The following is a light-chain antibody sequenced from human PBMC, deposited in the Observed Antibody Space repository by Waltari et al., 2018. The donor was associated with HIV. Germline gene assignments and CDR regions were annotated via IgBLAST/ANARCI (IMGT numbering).Light chain of an antibody. CDR1: QSITTY. Sequence: TQAPSSLSASVGHKVTMACRASQSITTYLNWYQQKPRKAPKLLIYAASSLQSGIPSRFSGSGSGTDFTLTISSLQPEAFATYYCQQSYSILSFGQATRLEI. CDR2: AAS. CDR3: QQSYSILS. J-gene: IGKJ5*01. V-gene: IGKV1-39*01.